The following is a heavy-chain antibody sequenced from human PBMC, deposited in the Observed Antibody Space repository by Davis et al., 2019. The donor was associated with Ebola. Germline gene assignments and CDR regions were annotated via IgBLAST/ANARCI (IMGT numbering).Heavy chain of an antibody. CDR1: GYTFTSYA. D-gene: IGHD6-19*01. J-gene: IGHJ4*02. Sequence: AASVKVSCKASGYTFTSYAMHWVRQAPGQRLEWMGWINAGNGNTKYSQKVQGRVTITRDTSASTAYMELSSLRSEDTAVYYCARDSGQWLAPYFDYWGQGTLVTVSS. CDR2: INAGNGNT. V-gene: IGHV1-3*01. CDR3: ARDSGQWLAPYFDY.